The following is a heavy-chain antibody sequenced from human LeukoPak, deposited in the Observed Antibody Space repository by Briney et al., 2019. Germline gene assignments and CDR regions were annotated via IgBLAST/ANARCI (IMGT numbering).Heavy chain of an antibody. CDR2: IYYSGST. CDR3: ARPGSSGWLPFDY. CDR1: GGSISTYY. Sequence: SETLSLTCSVSGGSISTYYWSWIRQPPGKGLEWIGYIYYSGSTSYNPSLKSRVTISVDTSKNQFSLKLSSVTAADTAVYYCARPGSSGWLPFDYWGQGTLVTVSS. D-gene: IGHD6-19*01. J-gene: IGHJ4*02. V-gene: IGHV4-59*08.